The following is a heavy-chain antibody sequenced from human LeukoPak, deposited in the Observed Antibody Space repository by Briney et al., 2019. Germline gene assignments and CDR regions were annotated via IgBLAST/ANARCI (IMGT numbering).Heavy chain of an antibody. CDR2: TYYRSKWYN. CDR1: GDSVSTNSAG. CDR3: ARSVPHFDY. J-gene: IGHJ4*02. Sequence: SQILSLTCAISGDSVSTNSAGWNWIRQSPSRGLEWLGRTYYRSKWYNDYAVSVKSRITINPDTSKNQFSLQLNSVTPEDTAVYYCARSVPHFDYWGQGTLVTVSS. V-gene: IGHV6-1*01.